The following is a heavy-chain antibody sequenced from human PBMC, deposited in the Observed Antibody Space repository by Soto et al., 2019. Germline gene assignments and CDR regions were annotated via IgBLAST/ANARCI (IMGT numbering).Heavy chain of an antibody. CDR3: AKHGIRTKVTIFDY. J-gene: IGHJ4*02. Sequence: SETLSLTCTVSGGSISSSSYYWGWIHQPPGKGLEWIGSIYYSGSTYYNPSLKSRVTISVDTSKNQFSLKLSSVTAADTAVYYCAKHGIRTKVTIFDYWGQGTLVTVSS. D-gene: IGHD4-17*01. CDR1: GGSISSSSYY. CDR2: IYYSGST. V-gene: IGHV4-39*01.